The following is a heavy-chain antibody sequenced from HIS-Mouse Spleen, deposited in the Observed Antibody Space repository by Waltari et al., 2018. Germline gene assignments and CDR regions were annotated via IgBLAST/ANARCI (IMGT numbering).Heavy chain of an antibody. CDR2: ISSSSSYI. CDR3: AREVTLTGYFDY. V-gene: IGHV3-21*01. CDR1: GFTFSSYG. Sequence: EVQLVESGGGLVKPGGSLRLSCAASGFTFSSYGMNWVRQDPGKVLEWVSSISSSSSYIYYADSVKGRFTISRDNAKNSLYLQMNSLRAEDTAVYYCAREVTLTGYFDYWGQGTLVTVSS. D-gene: IGHD7-27*01. J-gene: IGHJ4*02.